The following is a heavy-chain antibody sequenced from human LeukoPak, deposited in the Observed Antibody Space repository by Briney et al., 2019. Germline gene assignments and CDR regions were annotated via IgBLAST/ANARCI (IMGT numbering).Heavy chain of an antibody. V-gene: IGHV3-49*03. CDR3: TRDYHVGYFDWPNHGALVDY. J-gene: IGHJ4*02. CDR2: IRCKAYGGTT. Sequence: GRSLRLSCKASGFTFGDYAMRWFRQAAGKGLEWVGFIRCKAYGGTTEYAASVKGTFTISRDDSKSIAYLQMNSLKTEDTAVYYCTRDYHVGYFDWPNHGALVDYWGQGTLITVSS. CDR1: GFTFGDYA. D-gene: IGHD3-9*01.